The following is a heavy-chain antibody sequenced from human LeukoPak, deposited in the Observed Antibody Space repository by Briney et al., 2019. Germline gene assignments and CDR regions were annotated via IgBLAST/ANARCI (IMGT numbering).Heavy chain of an antibody. Sequence: GGSPRLSCVASGFTFSTFWMSWVRQAPGKGLEWVANIKQDGSEKYYVDSVKGRFTISRDNAKNSLYLQMNSLRAEDTAVYYCARGPRYYYDSSGYSYFDYWGQGTLVTASS. J-gene: IGHJ4*02. CDR1: GFTFSTFW. CDR2: IKQDGSEK. CDR3: ARGPRYYYDSSGYSYFDY. D-gene: IGHD3-22*01. V-gene: IGHV3-7*01.